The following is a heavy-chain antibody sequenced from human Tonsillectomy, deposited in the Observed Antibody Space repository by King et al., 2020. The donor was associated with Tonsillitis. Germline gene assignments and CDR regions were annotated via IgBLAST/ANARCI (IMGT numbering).Heavy chain of an antibody. D-gene: IGHD6-19*01. CDR2: IFYRGTT. J-gene: IGHJ5*02. CDR1: GGSIRSYY. V-gene: IGHV4-59*01. CDR3: ASSGGSDWFDMGS. Sequence: QLQESGPGLVKPSETLSLTCTVSGGSIRSYYWSWIRQPPGKGLEWIGYIFYRGTTNYNPSLKRRVTISLDTSNNQFSLKLRFVTAADTAVYYCASSGGSDWFDMGSWGQGTLVTVSS.